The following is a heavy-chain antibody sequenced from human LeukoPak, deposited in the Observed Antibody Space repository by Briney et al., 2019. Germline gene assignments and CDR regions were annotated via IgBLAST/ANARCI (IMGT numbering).Heavy chain of an antibody. CDR3: ARSLVGASPCDY. J-gene: IGHJ4*02. D-gene: IGHD1-26*01. CDR1: GFTFDDYG. V-gene: IGHV3-20*04. CDR2: INWNGGST. Sequence: GGSLRLSCAASGFTFDDYGMSWVRQAPGKGLEWVSGINWNGGSTGYADSVKGRFTISRDNAKNSLYLQMNSLRAEDTALNYCARSLVGASPCDYWGQGTLVTVSS.